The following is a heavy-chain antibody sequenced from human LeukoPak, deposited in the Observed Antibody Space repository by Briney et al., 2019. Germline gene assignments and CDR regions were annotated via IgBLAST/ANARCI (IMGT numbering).Heavy chain of an antibody. CDR3: ARRDDSSGYHKIFDY. CDR1: GGSISSYH. Sequence: SETLSLTCTVSGGSISSYHWSWIRQPPGKGLEWIGYIYYSGSTNYNPSLKSRVTIPVDTSKNQFYLKLSSLTAADTAVYYCARRDDSSGYHKIFDYWGPGTLVTVSS. D-gene: IGHD3-22*01. J-gene: IGHJ4*02. V-gene: IGHV4-59*08. CDR2: IYYSGST.